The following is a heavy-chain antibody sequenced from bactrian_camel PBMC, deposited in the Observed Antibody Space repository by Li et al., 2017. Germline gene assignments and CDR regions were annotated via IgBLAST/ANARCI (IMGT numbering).Heavy chain of an antibody. J-gene: IGHJ4*01. Sequence: HVQLVESGGGSVQAGDSLTLSCKAVFQYEYPWHCMGWVRQAPGKEREGVAAIGQHGDTSYADSVKGRFTISRDNTRNTLYLQMNSLKPEDTAMYYCVVDYEFCLAYSMPKATYWGQGTQVTVS. CDR3: VVDYEFCLAYSMPKATY. D-gene: IGHD3*01. V-gene: IGHV3S53*01. CDR1: QYEYPW. CDR2: IGQHGDT.